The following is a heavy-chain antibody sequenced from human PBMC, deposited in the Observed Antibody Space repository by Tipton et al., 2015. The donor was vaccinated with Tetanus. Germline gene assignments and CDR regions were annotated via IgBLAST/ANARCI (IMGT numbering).Heavy chain of an antibody. Sequence: LVQPSQTLSLTCAISGDRVSSNSVAWNWIRQSPSRGLEWLGRKYFRSKWFTDFAPSVKSRITIEQETSKNQFFLKLHSVTPDDKAVYFWERGGGGPPFDSWGQGTLVTVSS. D-gene: IGHD3-16*01. CDR1: GDRVSSNSVA. V-gene: IGHV6-1*01. J-gene: IGHJ4*02. CDR2: KYFRSKWFT. CDR3: ERGGGGPPFDS.